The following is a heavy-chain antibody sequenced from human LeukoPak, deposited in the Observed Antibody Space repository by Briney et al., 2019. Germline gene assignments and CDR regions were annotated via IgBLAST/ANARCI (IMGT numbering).Heavy chain of an antibody. CDR2: ITTSGHM. Sequence: GGSLRLSCAASGFTFSAYAMNWVRQAPGKGLEWVSSITTSGHMYYADSVKGRFTISRDNAKRSLYLQMNSLSPEDTAVYYCANQAYSQFDYWGQGTLVSVSS. CDR1: GFTFSAYA. CDR3: ANQAYSQFDY. V-gene: IGHV3-69-1*02. D-gene: IGHD4-11*01. J-gene: IGHJ4*02.